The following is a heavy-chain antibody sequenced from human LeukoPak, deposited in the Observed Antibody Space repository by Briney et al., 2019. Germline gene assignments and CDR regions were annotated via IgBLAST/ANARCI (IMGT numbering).Heavy chain of an antibody. CDR3: ARDGGYDINWFDP. J-gene: IGHJ5*02. V-gene: IGHV1-3*03. D-gene: IGHD5-12*01. CDR1: GYTFTSYA. Sequence: VASVTVSCTASGYTFTSYAMHWVRQAPGQRLEWMGWINAGNGNTKYSQEFQGRVTITRDTSASTAYMELSSLRSEDMAVYYCARDGGYDINWFDPWGQGTLVTVSS. CDR2: INAGNGNT.